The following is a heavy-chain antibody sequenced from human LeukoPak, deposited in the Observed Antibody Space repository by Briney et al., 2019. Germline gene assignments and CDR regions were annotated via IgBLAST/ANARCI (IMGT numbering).Heavy chain of an antibody. J-gene: IGHJ4*02. CDR2: ISGSGGST. CDR1: GFTFSSYA. V-gene: IGHV3-23*01. CDR3: AKVREYQLPAAMDY. Sequence: PGGSLRLSCAAPGFTFSSYAMSWVRQAPGKGLEWVSAISGSGGSTYYADSVKGRFTISRDNSKNTLYLQMNSLRAEDTAVYYCAKVREYQLPAAMDYWGRGTLVTVSS. D-gene: IGHD2-2*01.